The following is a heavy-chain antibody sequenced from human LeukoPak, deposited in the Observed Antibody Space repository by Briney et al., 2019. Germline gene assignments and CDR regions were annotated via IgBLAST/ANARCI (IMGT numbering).Heavy chain of an antibody. CDR1: GGSISSSSYY. CDR3: ARRGYSYGNPIDY. CDR2: IYYSGST. J-gene: IGHJ4*02. Sequence: SETLSLTCTVSGGSISSSSYYWGWIRQPPGKGLEWIGNIYYSGSTYYNSSLKSRVTISVDTSKNQFSLKLSSVTAADTAVYYCARRGYSYGNPIDYWGQGTLVTVSS. D-gene: IGHD5-18*01. V-gene: IGHV4-39*01.